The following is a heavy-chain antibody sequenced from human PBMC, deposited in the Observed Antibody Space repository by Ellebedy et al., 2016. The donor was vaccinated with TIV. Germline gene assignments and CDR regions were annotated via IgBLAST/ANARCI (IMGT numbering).Heavy chain of an antibody. J-gene: IGHJ3*02. CDR2: IRQDGSEK. V-gene: IGHV3-7*01. CDR1: GFSFSSYW. Sequence: GESLKISCGASGFSFSSYWMSWVRQAPGKGLEWVANIRQDGSEKYYVDSVKGRFTISRENAKNSLYLHLNSLRAEETAMYYCATDGSYGDYLSPTHAFVIWGQGTMVTVSS. CDR3: ATDGSYGDYLSPTHAFVI. D-gene: IGHD4-17*01.